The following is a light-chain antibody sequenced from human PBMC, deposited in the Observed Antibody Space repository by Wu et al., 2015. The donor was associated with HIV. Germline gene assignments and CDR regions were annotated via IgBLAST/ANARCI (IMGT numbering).Light chain of an antibody. J-gene: IGKJ4*01. CDR2: GAF. CDR3: QQYVDRRLT. CDR1: QSISNS. V-gene: IGKV3-15*01. Sequence: VMTQSPVTVSVSPGERVTLSCRASQSISNSLAWYQQKPGQSPRLLVYGAFTTATGVPARFSGSGSATDFTLTITRLQPEDVGLYFCQQYVDRRLTFGGGTKVEI.